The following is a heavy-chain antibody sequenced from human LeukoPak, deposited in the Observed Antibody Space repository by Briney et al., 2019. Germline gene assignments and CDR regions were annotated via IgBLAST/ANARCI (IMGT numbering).Heavy chain of an antibody. Sequence: SETLSLTCTVSGGSISSYYWSWIRQPPGKGLEWIGYIYYSGSTNYNPSLKSRVTISVDTSKNQFSLKLSSVTAADTAVYYSARGSDYDFWSGYYTAVYYFDYWGQGTLVTVSS. D-gene: IGHD3-3*01. J-gene: IGHJ4*02. CDR1: GGSISSYY. CDR2: IYYSGST. V-gene: IGHV4-59*01. CDR3: ARGSDYDFWSGYYTAVYYFDY.